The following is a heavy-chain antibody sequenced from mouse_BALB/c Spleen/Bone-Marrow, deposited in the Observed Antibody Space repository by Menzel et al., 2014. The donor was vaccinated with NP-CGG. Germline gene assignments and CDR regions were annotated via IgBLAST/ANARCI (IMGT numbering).Heavy chain of an antibody. CDR1: GFTFNTNA. CDR3: ARPLTGTGAMDY. V-gene: IGHV10S3*01. Sequence: EVKLQESGGGLVQPKGSLKLSCAASGFTFNTNAMNWVRQAPGKGLEWVARIRSKSNNYATYYADSVKDRFTISRDDSQSMLYLQMNNLKTEDTAMYYCARPLTGTGAMDYWGQGTSVTVSS. CDR2: IRSKSNNYAT. J-gene: IGHJ4*01. D-gene: IGHD4-1*01.